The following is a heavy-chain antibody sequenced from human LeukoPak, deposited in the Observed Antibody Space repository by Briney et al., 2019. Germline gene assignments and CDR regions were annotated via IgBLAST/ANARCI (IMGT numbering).Heavy chain of an antibody. CDR3: ARDRLDYDFWSGYYYYGMDV. Sequence: SETLSLTCTVSGGSISSGSYYWSWIRQPAGKGLEWIGRIYTSGSTNYNPSLKSRVTIPVDTSKNQFSLKLSSVTAADAAVYYCARDRLDYDFWSGYYYYGMDVWGQGTTVTVSS. CDR1: GGSISSGSYY. J-gene: IGHJ6*02. D-gene: IGHD3-3*01. CDR2: IYTSGST. V-gene: IGHV4-61*02.